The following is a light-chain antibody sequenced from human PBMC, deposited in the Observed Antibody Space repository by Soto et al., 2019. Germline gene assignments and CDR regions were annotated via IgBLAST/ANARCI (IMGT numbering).Light chain of an antibody. CDR2: RNN. Sequence: QSVLTQPPSASGTPGQRVTISCSGSSSNIGSNYVYWYQQLPGTAPKLLIYRNNQRPSGVPDRFSGSKSGTSASLAISGLRSEDEADDYCAAWDESLSDVVFGGGTKLTVL. V-gene: IGLV1-47*01. CDR3: AAWDESLSDVV. J-gene: IGLJ2*01. CDR1: SSNIGSNY.